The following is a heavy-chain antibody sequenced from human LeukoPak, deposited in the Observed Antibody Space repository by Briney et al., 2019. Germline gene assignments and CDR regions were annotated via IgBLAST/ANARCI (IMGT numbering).Heavy chain of an antibody. J-gene: IGHJ3*02. D-gene: IGHD4-17*01. CDR1: GGYISSYY. CDR3: ARVALRDYANAFDI. CDR2: IYYGGSP. V-gene: IGHV4-59*01. Sequence: RPSETLSLTCTVSGGYISSYYWSWIRQPPGKGLEWIGYIYYGGSPKYNPSLKSRVTISLDTSKSQFSLNLTSVTAADTAMYYCARVALRDYANAFDIWGQGTMVTVSS.